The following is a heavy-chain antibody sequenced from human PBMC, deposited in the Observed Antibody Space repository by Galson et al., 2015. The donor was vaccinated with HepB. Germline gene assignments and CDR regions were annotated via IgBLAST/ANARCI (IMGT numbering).Heavy chain of an antibody. Sequence: CAISGDSVSSNSAAWNWIRQSPSRGLEWLGRTYYRSKWYTDYAVSVQGRITINPDTSKDQFSLQLNSVTPDDTAVYYCARVEQQVVPTGWSDPWGQGTLVTVSS. CDR1: GDSVSSNSAA. V-gene: IGHV6-1*01. CDR2: TYYRSKWYT. CDR3: ARVEQQVVPTGWSDP. D-gene: IGHD6-13*01. J-gene: IGHJ5*02.